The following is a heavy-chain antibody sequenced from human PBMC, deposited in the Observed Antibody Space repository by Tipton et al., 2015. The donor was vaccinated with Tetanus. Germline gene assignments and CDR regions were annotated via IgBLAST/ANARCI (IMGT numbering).Heavy chain of an antibody. CDR1: GGSISSYY. V-gene: IGHV4-59*01. D-gene: IGHD5-18*01. CDR3: ARVSIGYSFPMDV. CDR2: IYYSGST. J-gene: IGHJ6*02. Sequence: TLSLPCTVSGGSISSYYWSWIRQPPGKGLEWIGYIYYSGSTNYNPSLKSRVTISVDTSKNQFSLKLSSVTAADTAVYYCARVSIGYSFPMDVWGQGTTVTVSS.